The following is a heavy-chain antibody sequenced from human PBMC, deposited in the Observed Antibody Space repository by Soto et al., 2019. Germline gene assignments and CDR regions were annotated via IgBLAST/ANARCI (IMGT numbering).Heavy chain of an antibody. J-gene: IGHJ4*02. CDR3: ASRAASGIGYFDS. D-gene: IGHD6-13*01. CDR1: GGSFSRYA. CDR2: IIPIFGTT. Sequence: QVQLVQSGAEVRKPGSSVKVSCKASGGSFSRYAITWVRQAPGQGLEWMGGIIPIFGTTNYAQKFQGRVTITADESTSTAYMELSSLRSEDTAVYYCASRAASGIGYFDSWGQRTLVTVSS. V-gene: IGHV1-69*01.